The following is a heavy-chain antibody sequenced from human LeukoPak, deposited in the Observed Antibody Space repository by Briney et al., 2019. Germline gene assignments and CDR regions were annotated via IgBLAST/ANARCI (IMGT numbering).Heavy chain of an antibody. CDR2: IYHSGST. CDR3: ARENFPPLLSYAYFDY. V-gene: IGHV4-38-2*02. D-gene: IGHD1-26*01. Sequence: PSETLSLTCTVSGYSISSGYYWGWIRQPPGKGLEWIGSIYHSGSTYYNPSLKSRVTISVDTSKNQFSLKLSSVTAADTAVYYCARENFPPLLSYAYFDYWGQGTLVTVSS. CDR1: GYSISSGYY. J-gene: IGHJ4*02.